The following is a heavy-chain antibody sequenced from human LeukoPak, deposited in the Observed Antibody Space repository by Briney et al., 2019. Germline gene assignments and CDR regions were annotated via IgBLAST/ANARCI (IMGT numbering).Heavy chain of an antibody. Sequence: PGGSLRLSCGASGFYFSSYSMNWVRQAPGKGLEWVSSINSGSTYMYYADSVKGRFTTSRDNAKNSLHLQMDSLRAEDTAVYFCARVEATTGRNYHYYYMDVWGKGTTVTVSS. CDR3: ARVEATTGRNYHYYYMDV. CDR1: GFYFSSYS. D-gene: IGHD1-1*01. J-gene: IGHJ6*03. CDR2: INSGSTYM. V-gene: IGHV3-21*01.